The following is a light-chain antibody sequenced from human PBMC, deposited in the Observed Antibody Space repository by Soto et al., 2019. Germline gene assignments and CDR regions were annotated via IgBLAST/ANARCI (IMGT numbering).Light chain of an antibody. J-gene: IGKJ3*01. CDR1: QGINNY. Sequence: DIQLTQSPSFLSASVGDRVTITCRASQGINNYLGWYQQKPGKAPKLLIYAASTLQSGVPSRFGGSGSGTEFTLTISSLQPEDFATYYCQQLNSYPITFGPGTKVDI. CDR3: QQLNSYPIT. CDR2: AAS. V-gene: IGKV1-9*01.